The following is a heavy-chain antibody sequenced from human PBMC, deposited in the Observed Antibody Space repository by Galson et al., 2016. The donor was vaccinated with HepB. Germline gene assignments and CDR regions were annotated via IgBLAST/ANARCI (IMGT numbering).Heavy chain of an antibody. CDR1: GFTFSNHW. CDR2: INEDGSED. J-gene: IGHJ4*02. CDR3: GREDPYSSGWTPVDC. V-gene: IGHV3-7*03. Sequence: SLRLSCAASGFTFSNHWMSWVRQAPGKGLEWVANINEDGSEDYYVDSVKGRFSISRDNAKNSLSLQMNRLRVEDMAVYYCGREDPYSSGWTPVDCWGQGTLVTVAS. D-gene: IGHD6-19*01.